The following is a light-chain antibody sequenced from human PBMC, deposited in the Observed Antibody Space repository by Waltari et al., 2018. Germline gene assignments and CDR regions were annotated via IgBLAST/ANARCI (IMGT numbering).Light chain of an antibody. CDR2: KDR. J-gene: IGLJ2*01. CDR1: ALPKHY. CDR3: QSADRSSTPI. Sequence: SDELTQPPSVSVSPGQTATITCSGDALPKHYAYWYQRKAGQAPVLIIYKDRERPSGIPERFSGSSSGTTVTLTINGVQAEDDADYFCQSADRSSTPIFGGGTKLTVL. V-gene: IGLV3-25*03.